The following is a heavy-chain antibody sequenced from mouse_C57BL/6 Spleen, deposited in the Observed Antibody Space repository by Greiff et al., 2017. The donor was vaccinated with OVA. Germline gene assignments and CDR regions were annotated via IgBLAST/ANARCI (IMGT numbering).Heavy chain of an antibody. D-gene: IGHD2-2*01. V-gene: IGHV1-39*01. Sequence: VQLQQSGPELVKPGASVKISCKASGYSFTDYNMNWVKQSNGKSLEWIGEINPNYGYTSYNQKFKGKATLTVDQSSSTAYMPLNSLTSDDSAVYYSAKKGYDGYFDVWGTGTTVTVAS. CDR1: GYSFTDYN. J-gene: IGHJ1*03. CDR2: INPNYGYT. CDR3: AKKGYDGYFDV.